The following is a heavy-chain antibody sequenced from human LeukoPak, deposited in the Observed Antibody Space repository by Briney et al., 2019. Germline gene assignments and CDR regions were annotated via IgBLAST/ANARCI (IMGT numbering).Heavy chain of an antibody. CDR3: ARASAEGLGDIVVVPAADNPYYFDY. J-gene: IGHJ4*02. CDR1: GGSIKSYY. Sequence: PSETLSLTCTVSGGSIKSYYWNWIRQHAGKGLEWIGEINHSGSTNYNPSLKSRVTISVDTSKNQFSLKLSSVTAADTAVYYCARASAEGLGDIVVVPAADNPYYFDYWGQGTLVTVSS. V-gene: IGHV4-34*01. D-gene: IGHD2-2*01. CDR2: INHSGST.